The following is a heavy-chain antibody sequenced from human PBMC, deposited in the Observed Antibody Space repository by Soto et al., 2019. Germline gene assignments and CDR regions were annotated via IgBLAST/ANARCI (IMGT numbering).Heavy chain of an antibody. CDR3: ARGDGGPYYYDSSGYYFDY. CDR1: GGSISSGGYY. D-gene: IGHD3-22*01. V-gene: IGHV4-31*03. J-gene: IGHJ4*02. Sequence: SETLSVTCTVSGGSISSGGYYWSWIRQHPGKGLEWIGYIYYSGSTYYNPSLKSRVTISADTSKNQFSLKLSSVTAADTAVYYCARGDGGPYYYDSSGYYFDYWGQGTLVTVSS. CDR2: IYYSGST.